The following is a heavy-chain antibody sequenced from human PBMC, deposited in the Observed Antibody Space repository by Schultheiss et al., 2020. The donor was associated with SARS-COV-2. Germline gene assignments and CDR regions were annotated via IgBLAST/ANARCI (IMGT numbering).Heavy chain of an antibody. V-gene: IGHV4-34*01. CDR2: IYYSGST. J-gene: IGHJ5*02. CDR3: ARGDCGSTSCYGLNLSWFDP. D-gene: IGHD2-2*01. CDR1: GGSFSSYY. Sequence: SETLSLTCAVYGGSFSSYYWGWIRQPPGKGLEWIGSIYYSGSTYYNPSLKSRVTISVDTSKNQFSLKLSSVTAADTAVYYCARGDCGSTSCYGLNLSWFDPWGQGTLVTVSS.